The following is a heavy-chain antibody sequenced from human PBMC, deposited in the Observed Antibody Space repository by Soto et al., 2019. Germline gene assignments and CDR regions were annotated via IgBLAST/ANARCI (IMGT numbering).Heavy chain of an antibody. CDR3: AKDAIPYNGRADAFDR. D-gene: IGHD2-2*02. CDR1: GYPFGDYA. J-gene: IGHJ3*01. CDR2: IGPTEAHAP. Sequence: EVHLLESGGDLVQPGGTLILSCVASGYPFGDYAMRWVRQAPGKGLEWVSAIGPTEAHAPAYAASVKGRFTISRDKSRNILYLQMTNLRAEDTGVYYCAKDAIPYNGRADAFDRWGQGTMVTVSS. V-gene: IGHV3-23*01.